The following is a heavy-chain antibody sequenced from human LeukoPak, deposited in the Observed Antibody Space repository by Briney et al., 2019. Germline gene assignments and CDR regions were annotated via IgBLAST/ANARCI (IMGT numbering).Heavy chain of an antibody. CDR3: ARPYCSAGNCYSNFDS. Sequence: SETLSLTCTVSGGSISSSSYYWGWIRQPPGKGLEWIGSIYYSGSTYYNPSLKSRVTISVDTSKKQFSLKLSSVTAADTAVHYCARPYCSAGNCYSNFDSWGQGTLVTVSS. CDR1: GGSISSSSYY. CDR2: IYYSGST. J-gene: IGHJ4*02. V-gene: IGHV4-39*01. D-gene: IGHD2-15*01.